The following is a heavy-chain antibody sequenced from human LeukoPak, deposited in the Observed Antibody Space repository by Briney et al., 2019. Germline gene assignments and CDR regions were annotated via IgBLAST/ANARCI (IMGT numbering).Heavy chain of an antibody. CDR3: ARGNYYGMDV. J-gene: IGHJ6*02. CDR2: INSDGTTT. V-gene: IGHV3-74*01. Sequence: GGSLRLSCAASGFTFSSYWMHWVRQAPGKGLLWVSRINSDGTTTYYADSVKGRYTISRDNAKNTLYLQVNSLRAEDTAVYYCARGNYYGMDVWGQGTTVTVSS. CDR1: GFTFSSYW.